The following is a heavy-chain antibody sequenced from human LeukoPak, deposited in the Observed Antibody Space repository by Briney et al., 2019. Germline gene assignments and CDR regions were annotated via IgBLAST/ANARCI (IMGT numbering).Heavy chain of an antibody. D-gene: IGHD3-10*01. CDR1: GFTFTSSA. J-gene: IGHJ6*03. CDR2: IVVGSGNT. Sequence: SVKVSCKASGFTFTSSAVQWVRQARGQRLEWIGWIVVGSGNTNYAQKFQERVTITRDMSTSTAYMELSSLRSEDTAVYYCARGRAYGSGSYYYYYYMDVWGKGTTVTVSS. V-gene: IGHV1-58*01. CDR3: ARGRAYGSGSYYYYYYMDV.